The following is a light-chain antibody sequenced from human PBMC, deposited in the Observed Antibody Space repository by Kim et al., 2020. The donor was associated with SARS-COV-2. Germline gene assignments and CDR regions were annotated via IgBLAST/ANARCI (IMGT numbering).Light chain of an antibody. CDR2: GAS. Sequence: PGERATLSCRASQSLGSNFLAWYHQKPGQPPRLLIYGASSRATGVPERFSGSGSGTDFTLTISRLEPEDFAVYYCQQYYSSPLTFGGGTKV. CDR3: QQYYSSPLT. V-gene: IGKV3-20*01. J-gene: IGKJ4*01. CDR1: QSLGSNF.